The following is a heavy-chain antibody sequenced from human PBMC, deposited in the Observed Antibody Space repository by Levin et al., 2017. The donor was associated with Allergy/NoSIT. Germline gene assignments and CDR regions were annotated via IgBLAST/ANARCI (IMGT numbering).Heavy chain of an antibody. V-gene: IGHV1-2*02. J-gene: IGHJ4*02. D-gene: IGHD3-10*01. CDR3: ARVGRITILRGVRH. CDR2: INPNSGGT. CDR1: GYTFTDYY. Sequence: ASVKVSCKASGYTFTDYYIHWMRRAPGQGLEWMGWINPNSGGTDYAQKLQGRVTMTRDTSIGTAFMELTSLRSDDTAEYYCARVGRITILRGVRHWGQGTLDTGSS.